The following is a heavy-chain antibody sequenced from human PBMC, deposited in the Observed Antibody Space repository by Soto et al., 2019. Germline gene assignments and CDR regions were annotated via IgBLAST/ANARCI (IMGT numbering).Heavy chain of an antibody. CDR2: IYYSGST. D-gene: IGHD1-7*01. CDR1: GGSISSGGYY. Sequence: SETLSLTCTVSGGSISSGGYYWSWIRQHPGKGLEWIGYIYYSGSTYYNPSLQSRVTISVDTSKTQFSLKLSSVTAADTAVYYCARDGIPYNWNYDDYYYGMDVWGQGTTVTVSS. V-gene: IGHV4-31*03. CDR3: ARDGIPYNWNYDDYYYGMDV. J-gene: IGHJ6*02.